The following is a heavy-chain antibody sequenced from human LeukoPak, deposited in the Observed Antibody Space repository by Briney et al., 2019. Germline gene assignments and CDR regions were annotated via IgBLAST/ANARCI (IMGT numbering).Heavy chain of an antibody. Sequence: ASVKVSCKASGYTFTGYYMHWVRQAPGQGLEWMGWINPNSGGTNYAQKFQGRVTMTRDTSISTAYMELSRLRSDDTAVYYCARDPSYYDILTGYLPRNYGMDVWGQRTTGTVSS. V-gene: IGHV1-2*02. CDR3: ARDPSYYDILTGYLPRNYGMDV. CDR2: INPNSGGT. D-gene: IGHD3-9*01. CDR1: GYTFTGYY. J-gene: IGHJ6*02.